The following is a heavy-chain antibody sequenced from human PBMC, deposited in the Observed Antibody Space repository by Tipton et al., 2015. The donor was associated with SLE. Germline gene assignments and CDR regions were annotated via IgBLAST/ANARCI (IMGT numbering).Heavy chain of an antibody. V-gene: IGHV4-61*08. CDR2: IYYSGNT. CDR1: GGSVSSGAYY. Sequence: TLSLTCTVSGGSVSSGAYYWSWIRQFSGKGLEWIGYIYYSGNTNYNPSLKSRVTISVDASKNQFSLKLSSVAAADTAVYYCARDKAGTTGWGQGTLVTVSS. CDR3: ARDKAGTTG. J-gene: IGHJ4*02. D-gene: IGHD1-1*01.